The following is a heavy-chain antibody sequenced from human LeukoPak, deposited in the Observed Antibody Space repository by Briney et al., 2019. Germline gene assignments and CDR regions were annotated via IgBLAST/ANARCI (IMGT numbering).Heavy chain of an antibody. CDR1: EFTFSSYW. J-gene: IGHJ4*02. Sequence: PGGSLRLSCAASEFTFSSYWMHWVRQAPGKGLEWIGIIHYSGSTDYNPSLKSRVIISVDTSKNQFSLKLRFVTAADTAVYFCARHGYCSSTSCYPDYWGQGTLVTVSS. CDR2: IHYSGST. CDR3: ARHGYCSSTSCYPDY. V-gene: IGHV4-39*01. D-gene: IGHD2-2*03.